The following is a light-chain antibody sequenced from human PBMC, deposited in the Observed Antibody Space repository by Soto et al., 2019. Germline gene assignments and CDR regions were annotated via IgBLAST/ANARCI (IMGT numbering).Light chain of an antibody. Sequence: EIVMTQSPATLSVSPGESATLSCRASQSVSSSLAWFQQKPGQAPRLIIHAASTRVTGIPARFSGSGFGTEFTLTITSLQSEDFAVYYCQQYNNWRTFGQGTKVEIK. CDR3: QQYNNWRT. CDR2: AAS. V-gene: IGKV3-15*01. CDR1: QSVSSS. J-gene: IGKJ1*01.